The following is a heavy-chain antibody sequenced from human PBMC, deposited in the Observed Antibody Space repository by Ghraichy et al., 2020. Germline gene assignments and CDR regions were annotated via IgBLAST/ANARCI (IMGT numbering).Heavy chain of an antibody. CDR1: GFTFSSYS. Sequence: GGSLRLSCAASGFTFSSYSMNWVRQAPGKGLEWVSSISSSSSYIYYADSVKGRFTISRDNAKNSLYLQMNSLRAEDTAVYYCARDGGDYDFWSGYYLAFDYWGQGTLVTVSS. D-gene: IGHD3-3*01. J-gene: IGHJ4*02. V-gene: IGHV3-21*01. CDR2: ISSSSSYI. CDR3: ARDGGDYDFWSGYYLAFDY.